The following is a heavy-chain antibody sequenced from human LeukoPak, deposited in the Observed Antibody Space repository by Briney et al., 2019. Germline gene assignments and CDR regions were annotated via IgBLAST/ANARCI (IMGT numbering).Heavy chain of an antibody. CDR3: TGGPSGSYGQTLY. CDR1: GGSFSGYY. D-gene: IGHD1-26*01. Sequence: SETLSLTCAVYGGSFSGYYWSWIRQPPGRGLEWIGEINHSGSINYNPSLKSRVTISVDTSKNQFSLKLTSVTAADTAMYYCTGGPSGSYGQTLYWGQGTLVTVSS. CDR2: INHSGSI. V-gene: IGHV4-34*01. J-gene: IGHJ4*01.